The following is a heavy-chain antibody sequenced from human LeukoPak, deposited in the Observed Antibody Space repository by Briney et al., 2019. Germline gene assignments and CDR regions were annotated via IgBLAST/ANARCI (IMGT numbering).Heavy chain of an antibody. Sequence: GGSLRLSCAASGFTFSSYGMHWVRQAPGKGLEWVAVIWYGGSNKYYADSVKGRFTISRDNSKNTLYLQMNSLRAEDTAVYYCARENRRYGSGSLTVDYWGQGTLVTVSS. V-gene: IGHV3-33*01. CDR1: GFTFSSYG. CDR2: IWYGGSNK. J-gene: IGHJ4*02. CDR3: ARENRRYGSGSLTVDY. D-gene: IGHD3-10*01.